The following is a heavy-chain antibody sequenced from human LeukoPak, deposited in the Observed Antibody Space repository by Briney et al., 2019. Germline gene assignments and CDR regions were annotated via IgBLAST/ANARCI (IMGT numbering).Heavy chain of an antibody. CDR3: AKVRRDDHVSGSYRGFDY. Sequence: PGGSLRLSCAASGFTFSNYAMHWVRQAPGKGLEWLTSISYDGSNKYYADSVKGRFTLSRDNSKNTVYVQMNSLRPEDTAVYYCAKVRRDDHVSGSYRGFDYWGQGTLVTVSA. CDR1: GFTFSNYA. V-gene: IGHV3-30*18. CDR2: ISYDGSNK. D-gene: IGHD3-16*02. J-gene: IGHJ4*02.